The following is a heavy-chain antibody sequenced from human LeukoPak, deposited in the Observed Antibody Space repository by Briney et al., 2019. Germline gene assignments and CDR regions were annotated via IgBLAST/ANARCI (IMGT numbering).Heavy chain of an antibody. J-gene: IGHJ3*02. CDR2: ISWNSGSI. CDR3: AKDMSQDAFDI. V-gene: IGHV3-9*01. CDR1: GFTFDDYA. Sequence: GGSLRLSCAASGFTFDDYAMHWVRQAPGKGLVWVSGISWNSGSIGYADSVKGRFTISRDNAKNSLYLQMNSLRAEDTALYYCAKDMSQDAFDIWGQGTMVTVSS.